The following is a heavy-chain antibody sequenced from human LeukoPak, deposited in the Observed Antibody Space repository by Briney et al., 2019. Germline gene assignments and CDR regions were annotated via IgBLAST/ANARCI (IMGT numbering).Heavy chain of an antibody. J-gene: IGHJ4*02. Sequence: GESLKISYKGSGYIFTTYWIGWVRQLPGKGLGWMGIIYPGDSDTRYSPSFQGQVTISADKSISTAYLQWSSLKASDTAMYYCARRGEGSGSYGRYFDYWGQGTLVTVSS. CDR1: GYIFTTYW. CDR3: ARRGEGSGSYGRYFDY. V-gene: IGHV5-51*01. D-gene: IGHD3-10*01. CDR2: IYPGDSDT.